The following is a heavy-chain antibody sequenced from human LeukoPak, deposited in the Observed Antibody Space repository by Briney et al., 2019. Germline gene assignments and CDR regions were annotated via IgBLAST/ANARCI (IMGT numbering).Heavy chain of an antibody. CDR2: ISSGGSHI. CDR1: GFSFIHYT. V-gene: IGHV3-21*04. CDR3: ATLVESSGYYEGRNPLDY. D-gene: IGHD3-22*01. Sequence: GGSLRLSCAAPGFSFIHYTMNWVRQAPGKGLEWVSSISSGGSHIYYADSVRGRFTMSRDNAKNSLYLQMNSLKAGDTAVYYCATLVESSGYYEGRNPLDYWGQGNLVTVSS. J-gene: IGHJ4*02.